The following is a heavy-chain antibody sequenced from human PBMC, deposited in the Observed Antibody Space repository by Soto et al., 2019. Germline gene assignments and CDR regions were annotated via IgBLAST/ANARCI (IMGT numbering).Heavy chain of an antibody. Sequence: QVQLVQSGAEGREPGASVKVSCKPSGATFSGNFFHWVRQAPGQGLEWMGWINPDNGDTNYAQKFQDRVTMTRDTSISTAYMDLSRLRADDTAVYFCTRDRSVANFQYWGQGTLVTVSS. CDR1: GATFSGNF. V-gene: IGHV1-2*02. J-gene: IGHJ4*02. CDR3: TRDRSVANFQY. CDR2: INPDNGDT. D-gene: IGHD5-12*01.